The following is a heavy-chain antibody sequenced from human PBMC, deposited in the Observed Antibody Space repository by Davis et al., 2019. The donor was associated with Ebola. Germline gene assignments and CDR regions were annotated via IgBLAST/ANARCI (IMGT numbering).Heavy chain of an antibody. Sequence: GESLKISCAASGFTFSSYWMSWVRQAPGKGLEWVANIKQDGSEKYYVDSVKGRFTISRDNAKNSLYLQMNSLRAEDTAVYYCARVSFSGGDFDYWGQGTLVTVSS. D-gene: IGHD3-16*01. CDR3: ARVSFSGGDFDY. CDR1: GFTFSSYW. CDR2: IKQDGSEK. V-gene: IGHV3-7*03. J-gene: IGHJ4*02.